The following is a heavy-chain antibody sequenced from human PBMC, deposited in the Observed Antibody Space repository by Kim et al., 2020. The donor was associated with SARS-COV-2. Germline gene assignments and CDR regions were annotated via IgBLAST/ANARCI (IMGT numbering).Heavy chain of an antibody. CDR1: GGSISSYY. Sequence: SETLSLTCTVSGGSISSYYWSWIRQPPGKGLEWIGYIYYSGSTNYNPSLKSRVTISVDTSKNQFSLKLSSVTAADTAVYYCAGTDYGDYLFDYWGQGTLVTVSS. J-gene: IGHJ4*02. V-gene: IGHV4-59*01. D-gene: IGHD4-17*01. CDR2: IYYSGST. CDR3: AGTDYGDYLFDY.